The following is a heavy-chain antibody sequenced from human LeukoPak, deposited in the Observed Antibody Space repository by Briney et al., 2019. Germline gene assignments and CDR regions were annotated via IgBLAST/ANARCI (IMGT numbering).Heavy chain of an antibody. CDR3: AREGVRDFDTIFGVVILSHAFHI. D-gene: IGHD3-3*01. J-gene: IGHJ3*02. CDR2: IIPIFGTA. Sequence: SAKVSCKASGGTGSSYAISWVRQAPGQGLEWMGGIIPIFGTANYAQKFQGRVTITADESTSTAYMELSSLRSEDTAVYYCAREGVRDFDTIFGVVILSHAFHIWGQGTMVTVSS. CDR1: GGTGSSYA. V-gene: IGHV1-69*01.